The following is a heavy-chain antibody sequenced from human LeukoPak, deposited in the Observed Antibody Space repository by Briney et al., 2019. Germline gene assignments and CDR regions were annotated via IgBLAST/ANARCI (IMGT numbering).Heavy chain of an antibody. V-gene: IGHV4-38-2*02. CDR1: GFSISSGHY. CDR2: VYQSGTT. D-gene: IGHD5-18*01. J-gene: IGHJ4*02. CDR3: ARIFIRNGYSSYFDC. Sequence: SETLSLTCTVSGFSISSGHYWGWVRQPPGAGLAWIGSVYQSGTTYYNPSLKSRVTTSVDMSKNQFSLRLRPVTAADTGVYYCARIFIRNGYSSYFDCWGQGTLVTVSS.